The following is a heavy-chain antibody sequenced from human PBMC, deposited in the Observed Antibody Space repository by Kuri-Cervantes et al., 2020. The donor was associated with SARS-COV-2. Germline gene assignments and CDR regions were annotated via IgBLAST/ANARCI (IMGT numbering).Heavy chain of an antibody. J-gene: IGHJ4*02. Sequence: SETLSLTCTVSGGSISSGSYYWSWIRQPAGKGLEWIGRIYSSGNTNYNPSLKSRATISVDTSKNQFPLKLRSVTAADTAVYYCARDGYCSSSSCSSSHFDSWGKGTPVTVSS. D-gene: IGHD2-2*01. CDR3: ARDGYCSSSSCSSSHFDS. CDR2: IYSSGNT. V-gene: IGHV4-61*02. CDR1: GGSISSGSYY.